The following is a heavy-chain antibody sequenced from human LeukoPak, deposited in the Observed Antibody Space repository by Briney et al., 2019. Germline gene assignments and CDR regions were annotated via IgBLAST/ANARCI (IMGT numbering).Heavy chain of an antibody. CDR2: IYTSGST. CDR1: GGSISSYY. V-gene: IGHV4-4*08. J-gene: IGHJ4*02. CDR3: ARDYGSGSYFDY. Sequence: SETLSLTCTVSGGSISSYYWSWIRQPPGKGLEWIGYIYTSGSTNYNPSLKSRVTMSVDTSKNQFSLKLSSVTAADTAVYYCARDYGSGSYFDYWGQGTLVTVSS. D-gene: IGHD3-10*01.